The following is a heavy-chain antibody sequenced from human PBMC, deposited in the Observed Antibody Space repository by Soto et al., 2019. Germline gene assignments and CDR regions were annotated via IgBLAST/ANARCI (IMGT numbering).Heavy chain of an antibody. Sequence: SETLSLTCTVSGVSISNYHWSWIRQPPGKGLEWIGYIYYSGSTNYNPSLKSRVTISVDTSKNQFSLKLSSVTAADTAVYYCARIRPYYYYGMDVWGQGTTVTVSS. CDR3: ARIRPYYYYGMDV. J-gene: IGHJ6*02. CDR2: IYYSGST. CDR1: GVSISNYH. V-gene: IGHV4-59*08.